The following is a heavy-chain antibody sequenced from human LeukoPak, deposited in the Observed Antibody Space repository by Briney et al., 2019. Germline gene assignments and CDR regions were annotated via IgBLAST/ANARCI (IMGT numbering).Heavy chain of an antibody. CDR2: ISDDGSNK. J-gene: IGHJ4*02. CDR1: GVTFSSYG. CDR3: ARGGNSAFDY. V-gene: IGHV3-30*03. Sequence: GGSLRLSCAASGVTFSSYGMHWVRQAPVKGLEWVAVISDDGSNKYYADSVKGRFTISRDNSKNTLYLQMNSLRAEDTAVYYCARGGNSAFDYWGQGTLVTVSS. D-gene: IGHD4-23*01.